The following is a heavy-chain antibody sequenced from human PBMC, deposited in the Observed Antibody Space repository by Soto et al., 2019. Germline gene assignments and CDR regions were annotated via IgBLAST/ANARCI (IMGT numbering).Heavy chain of an antibody. J-gene: IGHJ3*02. CDR2: VYDTDGI. D-gene: IGHD4-17*01. CDR1: GLTVTVKKY. V-gene: IGHV3-53*01. Sequence: DVQLVESGGGLIQPGGSLRLSCEASGLTVTVKKYVAWVRQAPGKGLEWVSGVYDTDGIYYADSVKGRFTSSRDNSETIVYLEMNSLTPDDTAVYYCATWRLREHAYDIWGLGTTVTVSS. CDR3: ATWRLREHAYDI.